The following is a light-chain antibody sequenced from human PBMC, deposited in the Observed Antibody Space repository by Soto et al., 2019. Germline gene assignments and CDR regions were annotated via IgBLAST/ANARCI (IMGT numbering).Light chain of an antibody. CDR2: DAS. V-gene: IGKV1-5*01. Sequence: GDRVTITCRASQSISSWLAWYQQKPGKAPKLLIYDASSLESGVPSRFSGSGSGTEFTFTISSLQPDDFASYYCQQYNSYPLTFGGGTKVDIK. CDR1: QSISSW. J-gene: IGKJ4*01. CDR3: QQYNSYPLT.